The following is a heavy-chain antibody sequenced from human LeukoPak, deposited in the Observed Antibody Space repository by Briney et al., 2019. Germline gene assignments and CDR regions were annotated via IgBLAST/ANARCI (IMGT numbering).Heavy chain of an antibody. J-gene: IGHJ3*02. V-gene: IGHV7-4-1*02. CDR3: ARSDDYGDYGQRKAIDI. CDR2: INTNTGNP. D-gene: IGHD4-17*01. CDR1: GYTFTSYA. Sequence: GASVKVSCKASGYTFTSYAMNWVRQAPGQGLEWMGWINTNTGNPTYAQGFTGRFVFSLDTSVSTAYLQISSLKAEDTAVYYCARSDDYGDYGQRKAIDIWGQGTMVTVSS.